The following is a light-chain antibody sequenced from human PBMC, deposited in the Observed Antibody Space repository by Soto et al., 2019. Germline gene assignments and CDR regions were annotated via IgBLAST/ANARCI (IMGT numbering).Light chain of an antibody. J-gene: IGKJ2*01. CDR3: QQYGGAPPEYP. CDR1: QTVSGSH. V-gene: IGKV3-20*01. Sequence: IVLTQSPGTLSLSPGERATLSCRASQTVSGSHLAWYQQKPGQAPRLIIYGASTRPTGIPERFSGSGSGTDFTLTITRLEPEDFAVYYCQQYGGAPPEYPFGQGTKLEIK. CDR2: GAS.